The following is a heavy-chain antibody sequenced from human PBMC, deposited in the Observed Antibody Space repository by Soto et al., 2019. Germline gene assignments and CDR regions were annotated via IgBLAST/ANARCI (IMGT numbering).Heavy chain of an antibody. D-gene: IGHD3-9*01. V-gene: IGHV4-39*01. J-gene: IGHJ4*02. Sequence: SETLSLTCSVSGDSINSDKYYWGWIRQPPGKGLEWIGSIYYRGNTYYNPSPQTRVTISLDKSKSQFSLRLNSVTAADSAVYFCARLEGLATISYYFDFWGQGAQVIVSS. CDR1: GDSINSDKYY. CDR3: ARLEGLATISYYFDF. CDR2: IYYRGNT.